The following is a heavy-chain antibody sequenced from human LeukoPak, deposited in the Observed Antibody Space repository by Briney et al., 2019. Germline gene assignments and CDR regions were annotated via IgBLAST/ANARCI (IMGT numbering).Heavy chain of an antibody. CDR1: GGSISSSSYY. D-gene: IGHD2-2*01. CDR2: IYYSGST. Sequence: TSETLSLTCTVSGGSISSSSYYWGWIRQPPGKGLEWIGSIYYSGSTYYNPSLKSRVTISVDTSKNQFSLKLSSVTAADTAAYYCARHSGSTSSHDYFDYWGQGTLVTVSS. CDR3: ARHSGSTSSHDYFDY. J-gene: IGHJ4*02. V-gene: IGHV4-39*01.